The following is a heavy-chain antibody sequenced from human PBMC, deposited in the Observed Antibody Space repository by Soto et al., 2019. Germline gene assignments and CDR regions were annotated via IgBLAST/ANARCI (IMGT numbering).Heavy chain of an antibody. CDR2: IYYTGST. V-gene: IGHV4-31*03. Sequence: QVQLQESGPGLVKPSQTLSLTCSVSGASISSGNYYWSWIRQHPGKGLEWIGYIYYTGSTYYNPSLRSRITISEDMSKNHFSLRLSSVTAADTAVYYCARGREEAGGPFDYWGQGTLVTGSS. J-gene: IGHJ4*02. CDR3: ARGREEAGGPFDY. D-gene: IGHD3-10*01. CDR1: GASISSGNYY.